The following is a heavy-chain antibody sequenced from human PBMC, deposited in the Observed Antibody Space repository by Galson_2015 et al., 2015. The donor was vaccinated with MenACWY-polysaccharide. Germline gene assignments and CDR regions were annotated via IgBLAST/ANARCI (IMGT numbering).Heavy chain of an antibody. J-gene: IGHJ4*02. CDR1: GFTFSSYA. V-gene: IGHV3-23*01. CDR3: AKDDGEREYYYDSSGYYYFDY. Sequence: SLRLSCAASGFTFSSYAMSWVRQAPGKGLEWVSAISGSGGSTYYADSVRGRFTISRDNSKNTLYPQMNSLRAEDTAVYYCAKDDGEREYYYDSSGYYYFDYWGQGTLVTVSS. D-gene: IGHD3-22*01. CDR2: ISGSGGST.